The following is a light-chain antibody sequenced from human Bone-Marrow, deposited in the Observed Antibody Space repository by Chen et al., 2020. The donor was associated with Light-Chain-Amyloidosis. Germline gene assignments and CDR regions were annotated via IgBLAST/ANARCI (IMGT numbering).Light chain of an antibody. CDR1: DLPTKY. CDR3: QSADSSGTYEVI. V-gene: IGLV3-25*03. CDR2: RDT. J-gene: IGLJ2*01. Sequence: SYELTQPPSVSVSPGQTARITCSGDDLPTKYAYWYQQKPGQAPVLVIHRDTERPSGISARFSGSSSGKTATLTISGVQAEDEADYPCQSADSSGTYEVIFGGGTKLTVL.